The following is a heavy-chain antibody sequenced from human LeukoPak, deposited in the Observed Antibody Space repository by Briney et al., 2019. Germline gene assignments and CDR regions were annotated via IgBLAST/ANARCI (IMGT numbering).Heavy chain of an antibody. D-gene: IGHD3-10*01. CDR1: GYTFTSYG. CDR3: ARDPLGGFGELSNDY. Sequence: ASVKVSCKASGYTFTSYGISWVRQAPGQGLEWMGWISAYNGNTNYAQKLQGRVTMTTDTSTSTAYMELRSLRSDDAAVYYCARDPLGGFGELSNDYWGQGTLVTVSS. V-gene: IGHV1-18*01. J-gene: IGHJ4*02. CDR2: ISAYNGNT.